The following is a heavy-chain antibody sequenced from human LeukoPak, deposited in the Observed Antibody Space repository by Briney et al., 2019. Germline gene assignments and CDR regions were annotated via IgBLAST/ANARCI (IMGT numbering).Heavy chain of an antibody. V-gene: IGHV4-34*01. D-gene: IGHD2-15*01. Sequence: SETLSLTCAVYGGSFSGYYWSWIRQPPGKGLEWIGEINHSGSTNYNPSLKSRVTISVDTSKNQFSLKLSCVTAADTAVYYCAGAPPPTPGYCSGGSCARATRRYYFDYWGQGTLVTVSS. CDR3: AGAPPPTPGYCSGGSCARATRRYYFDY. J-gene: IGHJ4*02. CDR2: INHSGST. CDR1: GGSFSGYY.